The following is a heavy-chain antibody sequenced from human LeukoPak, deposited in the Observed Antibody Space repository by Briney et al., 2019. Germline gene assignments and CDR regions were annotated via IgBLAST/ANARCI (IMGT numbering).Heavy chain of an antibody. D-gene: IGHD6-6*01. CDR2: MNPNSGNT. CDR3: AARGASSSSLRPLDY. Sequence: ASVKVSCKTSGYTFTSYDINWVRQATGQGPEWRGWMNPNSGNTGYAQKFQGRVTMTRNTSISTAYMELSTLRSEDTAVYYCAARGASSSSLRPLDYWGQGTLVTVSS. V-gene: IGHV1-8*01. CDR1: GYTFTSYD. J-gene: IGHJ4*02.